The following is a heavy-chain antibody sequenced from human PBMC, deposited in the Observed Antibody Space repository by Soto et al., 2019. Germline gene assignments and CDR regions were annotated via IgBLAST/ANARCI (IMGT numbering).Heavy chain of an antibody. V-gene: IGHV1-58*02. CDR2: IVVGSGNT. D-gene: IGHD3-10*01. Sequence: GASVKVSCKASGFTFTSSAMQWVRQARGQRLEWIGWIVVGSGNTNYAQKFQERVTITRDMSTSTAYMELSSLRSEDTAVYYCAADTHYYGSGPPGMDVWGQGTTVTVSS. CDR1: GFTFTSSA. J-gene: IGHJ6*02. CDR3: AADTHYYGSGPPGMDV.